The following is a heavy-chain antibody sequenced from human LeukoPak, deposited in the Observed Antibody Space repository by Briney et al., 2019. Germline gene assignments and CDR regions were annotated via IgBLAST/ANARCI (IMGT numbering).Heavy chain of an antibody. D-gene: IGHD2-15*01. CDR1: GFTFDDYA. J-gene: IGHJ4*02. Sequence: PGGSLRLSCAASGFTFDDYAMHWVRQAPGKGLEWVSGISWNSGSIGYADSVKGRFTISRDNAKNSLYLQMNSLRAEDMALYYCAKGGVVVVAATYFDYRGQGTLVTVSS. CDR3: AKGGVVVVAATYFDY. CDR2: ISWNSGSI. V-gene: IGHV3-9*03.